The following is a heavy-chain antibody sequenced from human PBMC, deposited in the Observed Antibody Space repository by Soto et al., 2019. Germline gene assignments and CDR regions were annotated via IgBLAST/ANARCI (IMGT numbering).Heavy chain of an antibody. V-gene: IGHV3-30-3*01. CDR3: ARHLAVAALIYALDI. D-gene: IGHD6-19*01. CDR2: ISYDGSNK. Sequence: QVQLVESGGGVVQPGRSLRLSCAASGFTFSSYAMHWVRQAPGKGLEWVAVISYDGSNKYYADSVKGRFTISRDNSKNTLYLQMNSLTAEDTAVYYCARHLAVAALIYALDIWRQGTMVAVSS. J-gene: IGHJ3*02. CDR1: GFTFSSYA.